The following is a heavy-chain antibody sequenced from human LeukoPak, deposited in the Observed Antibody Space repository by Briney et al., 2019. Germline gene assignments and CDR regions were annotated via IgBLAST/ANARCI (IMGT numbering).Heavy chain of an antibody. CDR2: INSDGSIT. Sequence: GGSLRLSCAASGFTFSSYWMHWVRQAPGKGLVWVSRINSDGSITSYADSVKGRFTISRDNAKNTLNLQMNSLRAEDTAVYYCARDAFGVDKSPFWGQGTLVTVSS. D-gene: IGHD3-3*01. CDR3: ARDAFGVDKSPF. V-gene: IGHV3-74*01. CDR1: GFTFSSYW. J-gene: IGHJ4*02.